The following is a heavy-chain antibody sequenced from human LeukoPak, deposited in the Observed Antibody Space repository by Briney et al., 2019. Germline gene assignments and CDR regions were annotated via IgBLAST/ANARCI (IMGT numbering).Heavy chain of an antibody. J-gene: IGHJ5*02. CDR2: ISHDGGNK. D-gene: IGHD3-22*01. CDR3: SGYNWFDP. Sequence: GGSLRLSCAASGFIFSNYGMHWVRQAPGKGLEWVAVISHDGGNKYYADSVKGRFTISRDNSKSTLYLQMNSMRAEDTAVYYCSGYNWFDPWGQGTLVTVSA. V-gene: IGHV3-30*03. CDR1: GFIFSNYG.